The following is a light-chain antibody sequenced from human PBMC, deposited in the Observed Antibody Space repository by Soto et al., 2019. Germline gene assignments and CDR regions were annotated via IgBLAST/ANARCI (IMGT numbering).Light chain of an antibody. V-gene: IGLV2-14*01. CDR2: DVS. J-gene: IGLJ1*01. Sequence: QSVLTQPASVSGSPGQSTTLTCSGTGSDVGAYNYVSWYQQHPAKAPKLMIYDVSNRPSGVSDRFSGSKSGNTASLTISGLQAEDEADYYCYSYTSSSTYDFGSGTKVTVL. CDR1: GSDVGAYNY. CDR3: YSYTSSSTYD.